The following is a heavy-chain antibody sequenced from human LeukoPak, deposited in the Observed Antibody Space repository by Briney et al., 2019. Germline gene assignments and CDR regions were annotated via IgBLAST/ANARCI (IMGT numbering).Heavy chain of an antibody. J-gene: IGHJ6*04. CDR1: GFTFSNYW. CDR2: IKEDGSDK. V-gene: IGHV3-7*04. CDR3: GGGGHDLDV. Sequence: GGSLRLSCAASGFTFSNYWMTWVRQAPGKGLEWVANIKEDGSDKYYVASVRGRFTISRDNAKNTLYLEMNNLRDEDTAVYHCGGGGHDLDVWGKGTTVNVFS. D-gene: IGHD1-1*01.